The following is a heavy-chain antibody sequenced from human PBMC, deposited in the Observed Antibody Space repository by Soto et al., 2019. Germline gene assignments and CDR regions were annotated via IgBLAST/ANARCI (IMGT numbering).Heavy chain of an antibody. Sequence: SETLSLTCTVSGGSISSYYWSWIRQPPGKGLEWIGYIYYSGSTNYNPSLKSRVTISVDTSKNQFSLRLSSVTAADTAVYYCARRTAGEFDYWGQGTLVTVSS. J-gene: IGHJ4*02. CDR2: IYYSGST. CDR1: GGSISSYY. D-gene: IGHD7-27*01. CDR3: ARRTAGEFDY. V-gene: IGHV4-59*08.